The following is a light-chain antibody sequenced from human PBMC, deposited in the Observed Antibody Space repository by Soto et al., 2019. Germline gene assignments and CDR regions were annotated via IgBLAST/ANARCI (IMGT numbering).Light chain of an antibody. CDR1: QGLVQSHGIAY. J-gene: IGKJ5*01. CDR2: KVS. V-gene: IGKV2-30*02. Sequence: DVVMTQSPLSLPVTLGQPASISCRSNQGLVQSHGIAYFSWFQQRPGRSPRRLIYKVSNRDSGVPARFSGSGSGTDFALKISRVEAEDVGVYYCMQGTHWPITFGQGTRLEIK. CDR3: MQGTHWPIT.